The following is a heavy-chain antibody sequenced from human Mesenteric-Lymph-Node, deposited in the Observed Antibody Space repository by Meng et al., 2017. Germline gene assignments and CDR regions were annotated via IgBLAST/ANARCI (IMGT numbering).Heavy chain of an antibody. V-gene: IGHV3-9*01. D-gene: IGHD3-10*01. Sequence: SLKISCAASGFTFDDYAMHWVRQAPGKGLEWVSGISWNSGSIGYADSVKGRFTFSRDDSKSTLHLQMNSLRVEDTAIYYCARERGPFDAFDIWGQGTMVTVSS. CDR1: GFTFDDYA. J-gene: IGHJ3*02. CDR2: ISWNSGSI. CDR3: ARERGPFDAFDI.